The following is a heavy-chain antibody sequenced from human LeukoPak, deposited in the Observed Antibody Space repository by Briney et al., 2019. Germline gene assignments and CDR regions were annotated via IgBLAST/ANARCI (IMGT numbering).Heavy chain of an antibody. V-gene: IGHV1-58*02. D-gene: IGHD3-9*01. CDR2: IVVGSGNT. CDR3: AASTVDVLRYFDWAYYMDV. CDR1: GFTFTSSA. Sequence: SVKVSCKASGFTFTSSAMQWVRQARGQRLERIGWIVVGSGNTNYAQKFQERVTITRDMSTSTAYMELSSLRSEDTAVYYCAASTVDVLRYFDWAYYMDVWGKGTTVTVSS. J-gene: IGHJ6*03.